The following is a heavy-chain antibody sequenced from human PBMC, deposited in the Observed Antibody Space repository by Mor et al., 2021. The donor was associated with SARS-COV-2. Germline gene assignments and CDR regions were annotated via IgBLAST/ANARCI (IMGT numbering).Heavy chain of an antibody. J-gene: IGHJ4*02. Sequence: YGGSFSGNYWSWIRQPPGRGLEWMGDINHSGSTNYNPSLKSRVTISVDTSKNQFSLKLSSMTAADTAVYYCARGLDHYDSSGYYDLDYWGQGTLVT. V-gene: IGHV4-34*01. CDR3: ARGLDHYDSSGYYDLDY. CDR2: INHSGST. D-gene: IGHD3-22*01. CDR1: GGSFSGNY.